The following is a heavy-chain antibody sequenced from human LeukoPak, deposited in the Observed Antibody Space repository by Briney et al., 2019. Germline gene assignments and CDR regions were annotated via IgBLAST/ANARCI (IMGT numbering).Heavy chain of an antibody. J-gene: IGHJ4*02. CDR1: GFTFSSYA. Sequence: GRSLRLSCAASGFTFSSYAMHWVRQAPGKGLEWVAVISYDGSNKYYADSVKGRFTISGDNSKNTLYLQMNSLRAEDTAVYYCARPYYYDSSGLQHWGQGTLVTVSS. CDR2: ISYDGSNK. V-gene: IGHV3-30*04. D-gene: IGHD3-22*01. CDR3: ARPYYYDSSGLQH.